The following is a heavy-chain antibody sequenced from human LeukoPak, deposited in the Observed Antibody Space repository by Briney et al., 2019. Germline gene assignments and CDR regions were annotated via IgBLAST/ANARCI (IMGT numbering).Heavy chain of an antibody. CDR3: AGSNYDNWFDP. CDR1: GGSISSGSYY. CDR2: IYHSGNT. Sequence: SETLSLTCTASGGSISSGSYYCGWIRQPPGKGLEWIGSIYHSGNTYYNPSLKSRVTLSVDTSKNQFSLKLSSVTAADTAVYYCAGSNYDNWFDPWGQGTLVSVSS. V-gene: IGHV4-39*01. J-gene: IGHJ5*02. D-gene: IGHD3-10*01.